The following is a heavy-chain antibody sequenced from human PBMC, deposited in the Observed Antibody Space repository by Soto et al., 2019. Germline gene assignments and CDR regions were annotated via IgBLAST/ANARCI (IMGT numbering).Heavy chain of an antibody. CDR1: SGSISTSSSY. V-gene: IGHV4-61*05. CDR3: ASGLGYCSSTSCPPPLYFDY. J-gene: IGHJ4*02. Sequence: SETLSLTCTVSSGSISTSSSYWGWIRQPPGKGLEWIGYIYYSGSTNYNPSLKSRVTISIDTSKNQFSLKLSSVTAADTAVYYCASGLGYCSSTSCPPPLYFDYWGQGTLVTVSS. D-gene: IGHD2-2*01. CDR2: IYYSGST.